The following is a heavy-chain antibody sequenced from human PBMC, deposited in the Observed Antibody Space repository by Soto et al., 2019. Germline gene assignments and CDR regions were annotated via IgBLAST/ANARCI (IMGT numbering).Heavy chain of an antibody. Sequence: GGSLRLSCAASGFTFSSYAMHWVRQAPGKGLEWVAVISYDGSNKYYADSVKGRITNSRDNSKNTLYLQKNSLIAEDTAVYYCAKELHTSSGWSQVIYWGQGTLVTVSS. V-gene: IGHV3-30-3*01. CDR3: AKELHTSSGWSQVIY. CDR1: GFTFSSYA. J-gene: IGHJ4*02. CDR2: ISYDGSNK. D-gene: IGHD6-19*01.